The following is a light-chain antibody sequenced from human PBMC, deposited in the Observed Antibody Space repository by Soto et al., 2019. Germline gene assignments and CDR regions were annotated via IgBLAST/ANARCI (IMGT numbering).Light chain of an antibody. CDR3: QHYGSSVIT. CDR2: GGS. V-gene: IGKV3-20*01. CDR1: QSISADY. Sequence: EIVLTQSPGTLSLSPGGIAALSCRASQSISADYLVWYQQKPGQAPRLLIYGGSSRATGIPDRFSGSGSGTDFTLTISILAPEDVAVYYCQHYGSSVITFGHGTKVDIK. J-gene: IGKJ3*01.